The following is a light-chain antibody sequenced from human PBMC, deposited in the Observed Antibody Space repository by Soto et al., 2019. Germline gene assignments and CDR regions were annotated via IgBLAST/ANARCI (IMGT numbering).Light chain of an antibody. CDR3: QQYGSSPRT. CDR2: GAF. Sequence: THPPGTLSFSPGERATFSCRASQSVSSNYLAWYQQKPGQAPRLLIYGAFKRATGIPDRFSGSGSGTDFTLTISRMEPEDFAVYCCQQYGSSPRTFGQGTKVDIK. CDR1: QSVSSNY. J-gene: IGKJ1*01. V-gene: IGKV3-20*01.